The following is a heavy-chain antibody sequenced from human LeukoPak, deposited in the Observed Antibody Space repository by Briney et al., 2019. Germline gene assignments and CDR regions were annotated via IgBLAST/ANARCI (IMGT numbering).Heavy chain of an antibody. J-gene: IGHJ4*02. CDR3: AKPYYYDSSGYYSPYYFDY. V-gene: IGHV3-23*01. CDR1: GFTFSSYA. CDR2: ISGSGGSP. D-gene: IGHD3-22*01. Sequence: GGSLRLSGAASGFTFSSYAMSWVRQAPGKGLEWVSAISGSGGSPYYADSVKGRFTISRDNSKNTLYLQTNSLRAEDTAVYYCAKPYYYDSSGYYSPYYFDYWGQGTLVTVSS.